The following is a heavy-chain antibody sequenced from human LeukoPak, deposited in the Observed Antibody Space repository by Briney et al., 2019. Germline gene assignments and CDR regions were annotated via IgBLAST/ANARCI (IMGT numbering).Heavy chain of an antibody. Sequence: GGSLRLSCAASGFTFSSYSMNWVRQAPGKGLEWVSSISSSSSYVYYADSVKGRFTISRDNAKNSLYLQMNSLRAEDTAVYYCAREGSGYSYGLAYYFDYWGQGTLVTVSS. CDR2: ISSSSSYV. CDR3: AREGSGYSYGLAYYFDY. J-gene: IGHJ4*02. D-gene: IGHD5-18*01. CDR1: GFTFSSYS. V-gene: IGHV3-21*01.